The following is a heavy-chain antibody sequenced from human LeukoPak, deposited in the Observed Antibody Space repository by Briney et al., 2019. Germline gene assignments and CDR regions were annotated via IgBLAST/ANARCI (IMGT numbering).Heavy chain of an antibody. Sequence: ASVKVSCKASGGTFSSYAISWVRQAPGQGLGWMGGIIPIFGTANYAQKFQGRVTITADKSTSTAYMELSSLRSEDTAVYYCARCVTTVTSYVRADAFDIWGQGTMVTVSS. CDR2: IIPIFGTA. CDR3: ARCVTTVTSYVRADAFDI. D-gene: IGHD4-17*01. J-gene: IGHJ3*02. CDR1: GGTFSSYA. V-gene: IGHV1-69*06.